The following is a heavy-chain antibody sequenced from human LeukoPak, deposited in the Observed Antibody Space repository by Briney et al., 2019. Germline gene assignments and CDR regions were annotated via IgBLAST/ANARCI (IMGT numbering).Heavy chain of an antibody. D-gene: IGHD3-3*01. V-gene: IGHV4-38-2*02. CDR3: ARDLGLTISANWFDP. CDR2: VYHTGAT. Sequence: PSETLSLTCGVSGYSISSGYFWVWIRQPPGKGLEWIGSVYHTGATYYNPSLRSPVTISVDTSKNQFSLELNSVTAAGTAVYYCARDLGLTISANWFDPWGQGTLVTVSS. CDR1: GYSISSGYF. J-gene: IGHJ5*02.